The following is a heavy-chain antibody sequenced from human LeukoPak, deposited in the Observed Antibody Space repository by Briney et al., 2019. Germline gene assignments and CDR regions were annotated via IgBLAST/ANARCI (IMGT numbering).Heavy chain of an antibody. V-gene: IGHV1-69*13. CDR1: GGTFSSYA. Sequence: ASVKVSCKASGGTFSSYAISWVRQAPGQGLEWMGGIIPIFGTANYAQKFQGRVTITADESTSTAYMELSSLRSEDTAVYYCARASSDDYYDSSGYLGGFDYWGQGTLVTVSS. J-gene: IGHJ4*02. D-gene: IGHD3-22*01. CDR3: ARASSDDYYDSSGYLGGFDY. CDR2: IIPIFGTA.